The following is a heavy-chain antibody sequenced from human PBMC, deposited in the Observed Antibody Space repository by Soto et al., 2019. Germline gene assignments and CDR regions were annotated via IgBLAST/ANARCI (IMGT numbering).Heavy chain of an antibody. CDR1: GFRFEQYV. CDR3: LKDAPNGSIDD. J-gene: IGHJ4*02. V-gene: IGHV3-9*01. D-gene: IGHD3-10*01. CDR2: VSPTGDTV. Sequence: VQVVASGGGLVQPGRSLRLSCAVSGFRFEQYVMHWVRQAPGKGLECVSTVSPTGDTVAYADSVEGRITVSRDNAKNSLYLQMNSLTGADTAFYSCLKDAPNGSIDDWGQGTLVTVSS.